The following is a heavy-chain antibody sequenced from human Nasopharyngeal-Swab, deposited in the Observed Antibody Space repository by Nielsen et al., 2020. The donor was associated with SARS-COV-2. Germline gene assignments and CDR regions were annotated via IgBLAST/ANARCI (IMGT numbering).Heavy chain of an antibody. J-gene: IGHJ6*02. CDR1: GYTFTAYY. CDR2: INPNSGAT. V-gene: IGHV1-2*06. D-gene: IGHD2-21*01. CDR3: ARVHYSYFGMDL. Sequence: ASVKVSCKASGYTFTAYYIHWVRQAPGQGLEWMGQINPNSGATIYSQKFQGRVTMTRDTSISTVYMDLGGLRPDDTAMYYCARVHYSYFGMDLWGQGTTVTVSS.